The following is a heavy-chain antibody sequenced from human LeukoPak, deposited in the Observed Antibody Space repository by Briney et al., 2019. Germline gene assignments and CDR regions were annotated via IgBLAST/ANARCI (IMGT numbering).Heavy chain of an antibody. CDR1: GYTFTGYY. J-gene: IGHJ4*02. V-gene: IGHV1-2*02. CDR3: ARDPPITMVRGVLYYFDY. CDR2: INPNSGGT. D-gene: IGHD3-10*01. Sequence: ASVKVSCKASGYTFTGYYMHWVRQAPGQGLKWMGWINPNSGGTNYAQKFQGRVTMTRDTSISTAYMELSRLRSDDTAVYYCARDPPITMVRGVLYYFDYWGQGTLVTVSS.